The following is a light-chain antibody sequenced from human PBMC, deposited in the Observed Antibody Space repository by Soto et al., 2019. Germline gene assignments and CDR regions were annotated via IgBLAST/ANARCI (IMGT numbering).Light chain of an antibody. CDR2: KAS. CDR1: QSISTW. J-gene: IGKJ4*01. Sequence: DIQMTQSPSTLSASVGDRVTITCRASQSISTWLAWYQQKPGKAPKLLIYKASSLESGVPSRFSGSGSGTEFTLNISSLQPDDFATYYCQQYNTYPLTFGGGTTVEIK. V-gene: IGKV1-5*03. CDR3: QQYNTYPLT.